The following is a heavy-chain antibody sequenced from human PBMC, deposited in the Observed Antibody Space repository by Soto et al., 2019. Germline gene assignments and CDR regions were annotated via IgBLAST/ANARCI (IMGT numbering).Heavy chain of an antibody. CDR2: IIPIFGTA. D-gene: IGHD2-15*01. V-gene: IGHV1-69*12. J-gene: IGHJ6*02. Sequence: QVQLVQSGAEVQKPGSSVKVSCKASGGTFSSYAISWVRQAPGQGLEWMGGIIPIFGTANYAQKFQGRVTMTADDSTSTAYMELSSLRSENTAVYYCARHPGGRGYYYGMDVWGQGTTVTVSS. CDR1: GGTFSSYA. CDR3: ARHPGGRGYYYGMDV.